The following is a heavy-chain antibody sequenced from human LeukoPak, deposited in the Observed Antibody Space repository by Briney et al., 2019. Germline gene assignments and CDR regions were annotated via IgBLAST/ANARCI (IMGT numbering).Heavy chain of an antibody. Sequence: GASVKVSCKASGYTFTSYYMHWVRQAPGRGLEWMGIINPSGGSTSYAQKFQGRVTMTRDTSTSTVYMELSSLRSEDTAVYYCEVTGVGYCSSTSCYGAFDIWGQGTMVTVSS. CDR3: EVTGVGYCSSTSCYGAFDI. CDR2: INPSGGST. V-gene: IGHV1-46*01. D-gene: IGHD2-2*01. CDR1: GYTFTSYY. J-gene: IGHJ3*02.